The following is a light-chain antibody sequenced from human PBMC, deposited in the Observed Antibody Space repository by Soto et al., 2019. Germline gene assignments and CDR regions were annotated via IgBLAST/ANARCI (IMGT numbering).Light chain of an antibody. CDR2: EVS. CDR1: SSDVGGYNY. CDR3: SSYTSDNRSYV. V-gene: IGLV2-8*01. J-gene: IGLJ1*01. Sequence: QSVLTQPPSASGSPGQSVTISCTGTSSDVGGYNYVSWYQQHPGKAPKLMIYEVSKRPSGVPDRFSGSKSGNTASLTVSGLQAEDEAHYYCSSYTSDNRSYVFGTGTKVTVL.